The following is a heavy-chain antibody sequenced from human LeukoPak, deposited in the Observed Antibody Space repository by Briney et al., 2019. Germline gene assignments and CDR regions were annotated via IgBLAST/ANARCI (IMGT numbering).Heavy chain of an antibody. CDR2: MNRDGSEV. J-gene: IGHJ4*02. D-gene: IGHD3-3*01. V-gene: IGHV3-7*04. CDR3: ARGIDEWLYLNY. CDR1: GFPFAPFW. Sequence: PGGSLRLSCAASGFPFAPFWMTWVRQAPGKAPEFVATMNRDGSEVAYGNSVRGRFTISRDNEKNSLYLQMYSLRAEDTAVYYCARGIDEWLYLNYWGQGALVTVSS.